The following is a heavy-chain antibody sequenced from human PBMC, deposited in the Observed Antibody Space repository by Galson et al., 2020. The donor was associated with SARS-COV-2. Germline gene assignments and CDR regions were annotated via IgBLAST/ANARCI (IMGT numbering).Heavy chain of an antibody. V-gene: IGHV3-30*01. Sequence: LSLTCGASGFTFNTYAMHWVRQAPGKGLEWVAVISDDSSDKFYADSVKGRFTISRDNSKNTLYLQMNSLRREDTAVYYCAGGGSYEEELAWGQGTLVTVSS. CDR3: AGGGSYEEELA. J-gene: IGHJ5*02. D-gene: IGHD1-26*01. CDR1: GFTFNTYA. CDR2: ISDDSSDK.